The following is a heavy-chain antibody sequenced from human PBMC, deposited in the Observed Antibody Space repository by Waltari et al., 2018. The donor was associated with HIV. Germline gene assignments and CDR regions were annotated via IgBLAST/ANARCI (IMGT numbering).Heavy chain of an antibody. Sequence: QVQLQESGPGLVKPSETLSLSCTVSGDSISSNWWTWIRQPAGKGLEWIGRIYTTGSTNYNASLESRVTMSVDTSKNQFSLKLTSVTAADTAVYYCARENAPHREFDYWGQGTLVTVSS. CDR1: GDSISSNW. CDR3: ARENAPHREFDY. J-gene: IGHJ4*02. D-gene: IGHD2-2*01. CDR2: IYTTGST. V-gene: IGHV4-4*07.